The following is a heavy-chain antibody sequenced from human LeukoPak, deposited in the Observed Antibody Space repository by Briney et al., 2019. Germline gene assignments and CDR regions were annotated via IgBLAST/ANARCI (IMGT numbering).Heavy chain of an antibody. V-gene: IGHV1-69*13. J-gene: IGHJ6*02. CDR2: IIPIFGTA. CDR3: ARDLHHYYDSSGYYDYYYYGMDV. D-gene: IGHD3-22*01. Sequence: ASVKVSCKASGGTFSSYAISWVRQAPGQGLEWMGGIIPIFGTANYAQKFQGRVTITADESTSTAYMEPSSLRSEDTAVYYCARDLHHYYDSSGYYDYYYYGMDVWGQGTTVTVSS. CDR1: GGTFSSYA.